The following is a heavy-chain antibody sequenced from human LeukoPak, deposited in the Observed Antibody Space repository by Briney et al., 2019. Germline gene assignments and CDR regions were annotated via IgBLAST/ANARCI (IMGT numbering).Heavy chain of an antibody. CDR1: GFTFDDYA. D-gene: IGHD6-19*01. J-gene: IGHJ6*02. CDR2: IWYDGSNK. V-gene: IGHV3-33*08. CDR3: ARDLGSVYGMDV. Sequence: GGSLRLSCAASGFTFDDYAMHWVRQAPGKGLEWVAVIWYDGSNKYYADSVKGRFTISRDNSKNTLYLQMNSLRAEDTAVYYCARDLGSVYGMDVWGQGTTVTVSS.